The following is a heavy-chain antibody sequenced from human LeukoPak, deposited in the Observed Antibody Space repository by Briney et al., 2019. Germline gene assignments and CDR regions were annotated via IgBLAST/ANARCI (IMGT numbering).Heavy chain of an antibody. CDR3: ARSGTYYYYYYYGMDV. CDR1: GGSFSGYY. V-gene: IGHV4-34*01. CDR2: INHSGST. J-gene: IGHJ6*02. D-gene: IGHD2-21*01. Sequence: SETLSLTCAVYGGSFSGYYWSWIRQPPGKGLEWIGEINHSGSTNYNPSLKSRVTISVDTSKNQFSLKLSSVTAADTAVYYCARSGTYYYYYYYGMDVWGQGTTVTVSS.